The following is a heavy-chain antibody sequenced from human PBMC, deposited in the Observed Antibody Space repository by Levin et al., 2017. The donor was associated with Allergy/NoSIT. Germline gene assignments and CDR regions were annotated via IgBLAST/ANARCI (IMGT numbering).Heavy chain of an antibody. J-gene: IGHJ3*02. V-gene: IGHV3-21*01. D-gene: IGHD6-6*01. Sequence: GGSLRLSCAASGFTFSGYTLNWVRQAPGKGLEWVSSISSSSTYIYYADSLKGRFTISRDDAKNSLALQMNSLRVEDTAVYYCASDGSYDTLDIWGQGTMVTVSS. CDR3: ASDGSYDTLDI. CDR1: GFTFSGYT. CDR2: ISSSSTYI.